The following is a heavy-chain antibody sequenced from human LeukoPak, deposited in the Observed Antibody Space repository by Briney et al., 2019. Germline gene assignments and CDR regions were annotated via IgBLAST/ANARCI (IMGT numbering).Heavy chain of an antibody. CDR1: GFTFSSYA. D-gene: IGHD6-13*01. J-gene: IGHJ4*02. CDR2: ITSSGGST. V-gene: IGHV3-23*01. Sequence: GGSLRLSCAASGFTFSSYAMSWVRQAPGKGLEWVSSITSSGGSTYYAGSVKGQFTISRDNSKNTVYLQMNSLRAEDTAVYYCARDGLAAAGNKFDYWGQGTLVTVSS. CDR3: ARDGLAAAGNKFDY.